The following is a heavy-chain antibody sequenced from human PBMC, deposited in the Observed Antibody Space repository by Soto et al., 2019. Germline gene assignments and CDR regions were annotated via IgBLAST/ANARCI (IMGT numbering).Heavy chain of an antibody. Sequence: SETLSLTCTVSGGSISSYYWSWIRQPPGKGLEWIGYIYYSGSTNYNPSLKRRVTISVDTSKNQFSLKLSSVTAADTAVYYCARDYTPFRFDYWGQGTLVTVSS. CDR2: IYYSGST. CDR3: ARDYTPFRFDY. V-gene: IGHV4-59*01. J-gene: IGHJ4*02. CDR1: GGSISSYY. D-gene: IGHD2-15*01.